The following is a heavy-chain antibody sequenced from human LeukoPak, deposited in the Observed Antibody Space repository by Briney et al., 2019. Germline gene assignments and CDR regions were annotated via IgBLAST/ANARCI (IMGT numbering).Heavy chain of an antibody. V-gene: IGHV4-34*01. CDR2: INHSGST. Sequence: PSETLSLTCAVYGGSFSGYYWSWIRQPPGKGLEWIGEINHSGSTNYNPSLKSRVTISVDTSKNQFSLKLSSVTAADTAVYYCARGRGYWGQGTLDTVCS. CDR1: GGSFSGYY. CDR3: ARGRGY. J-gene: IGHJ4*02.